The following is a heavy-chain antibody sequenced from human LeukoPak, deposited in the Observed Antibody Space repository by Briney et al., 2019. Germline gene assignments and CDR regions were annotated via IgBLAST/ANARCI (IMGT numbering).Heavy chain of an antibody. V-gene: IGHV1-18*01. D-gene: IGHD2-2*01. CDR1: GYTFTSYG. CDR2: ISAYNGNT. CDR3: ARDSISDIVVVPAALPDAFDI. Sequence: ASVKVSCKASGYTFTSYGISWVRQAPGQGLEWMGWISAYNGNTNYAQKLQGRVTMTTDTSTGAAYMELRSLRSDDTAVYYCARDSISDIVVVPAALPDAFDIWGQGTMVTVSS. J-gene: IGHJ3*02.